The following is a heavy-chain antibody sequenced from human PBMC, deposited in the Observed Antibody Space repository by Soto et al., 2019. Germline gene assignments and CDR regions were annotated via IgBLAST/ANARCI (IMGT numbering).Heavy chain of an antibody. J-gene: IGHJ4*02. Sequence: GGSLRLSCAASGFTFSSYGMHWVRQAPGKGLEWVAVIWYDGSNKYYADSVKGRFTISRDNSKNTLYLQMNSLRAEDTAVYYCARDWGPIAVAGSPEGGFDYWGQGTLVTVSS. D-gene: IGHD6-19*01. CDR3: ARDWGPIAVAGSPEGGFDY. CDR2: IWYDGSNK. V-gene: IGHV3-33*01. CDR1: GFTFSSYG.